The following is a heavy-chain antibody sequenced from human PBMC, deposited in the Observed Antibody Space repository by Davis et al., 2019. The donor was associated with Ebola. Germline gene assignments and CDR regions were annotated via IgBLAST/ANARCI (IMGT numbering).Heavy chain of an antibody. CDR1: GYTFTSYG. J-gene: IGHJ4*02. V-gene: IGHV7-4-1*02. CDR2: INTNTGNP. D-gene: IGHD6-13*01. CDR3: ARGGSTSWYIGDY. Sequence: ASVKVSCKASGYTFTSYGISWVRQAPGQGLEWMGWINTNTGNPTYAQGFTGRFVFSLDTSVSTAYLQISSLKATDTAVYYCARGGSTSWYIGDYWGQGTLVTVSS.